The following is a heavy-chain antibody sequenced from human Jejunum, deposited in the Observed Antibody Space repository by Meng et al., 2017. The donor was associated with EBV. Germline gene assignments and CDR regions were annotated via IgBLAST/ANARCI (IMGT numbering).Heavy chain of an antibody. Sequence: QVQLGQSVAEVKEPGASVKVSCKASGYTFTNYGGSWVRQAPGQGLEWMGWISAYNGNTDYAQKLQGRVTMTTDTPTSTAYMELRSLRSDDTAVYYCTILSHCDGGICYSYDYWGQGTLVTVSS. J-gene: IGHJ4*02. CDR1: GYTFTNYG. V-gene: IGHV1-18*01. D-gene: IGHD2-15*01. CDR3: TILSHCDGGICYSYDY. CDR2: ISAYNGNT.